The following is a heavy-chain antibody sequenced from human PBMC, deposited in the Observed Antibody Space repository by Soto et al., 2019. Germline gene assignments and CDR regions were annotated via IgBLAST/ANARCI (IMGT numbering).Heavy chain of an antibody. J-gene: IGHJ4*02. CDR3: ARDYDSSGYPRYYFDY. CDR2: IWYDGINK. D-gene: IGHD3-22*01. CDR1: GFTFSNYG. Sequence: QVQLVESGGGVVQPGRSLRLSCAASGFTFSNYGMHWVRQAPGKGLEWVALIWYDGINKYYADSVKGRFTTSRDNSKNTLYLQMNSLRAEDTAVYYCARDYDSSGYPRYYFDYWGQGTLVTVSS. V-gene: IGHV3-33*01.